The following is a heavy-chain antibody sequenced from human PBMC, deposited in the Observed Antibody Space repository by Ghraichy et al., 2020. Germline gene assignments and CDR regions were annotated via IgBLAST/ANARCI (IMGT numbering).Heavy chain of an antibody. CDR1: GFTFSSYA. J-gene: IGHJ4*02. CDR3: AKDGSGTGGVTRTTFDY. V-gene: IGHV3-23*01. D-gene: IGHD1-1*01. Sequence: LSLTCAASGFTFSSYAMSWVRQAPGKGLEWVSAISGSGGSTYYADSVKGRFTISRDNSKNTLYLQMNSLRAEDTAVYYCAKDGSGTGGVTRTTFDYWGQGTLVTVSS. CDR2: ISGSGGST.